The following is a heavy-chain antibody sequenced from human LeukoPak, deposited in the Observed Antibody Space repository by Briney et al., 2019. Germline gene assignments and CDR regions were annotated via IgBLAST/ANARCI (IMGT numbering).Heavy chain of an antibody. Sequence: SETLSLTCTVSGGSISSSSYYWCWIRQPPGKGLEWIGSIYYSGSTYYNPSLKSRVTISVDTSKNQFSLKLSSVTAADTAVYSCARDRFTFDYWGQGTLVTVSS. CDR3: ARDRFTFDY. V-gene: IGHV4-39*02. CDR1: GGSISSSSYY. J-gene: IGHJ4*02. CDR2: IYYSGST. D-gene: IGHD3-16*01.